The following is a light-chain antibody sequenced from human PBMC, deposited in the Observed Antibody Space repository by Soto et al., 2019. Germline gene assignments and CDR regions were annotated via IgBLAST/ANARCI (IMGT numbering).Light chain of an antibody. J-gene: IGKJ1*01. V-gene: IGKV3-15*01. CDR1: QSISSN. CDR2: GAS. CDR3: QQYYNWWT. Sequence: ETVMTQSPATLSVSPGERATLSFRASQSISSNLAWYQQKPGQAPRLLIYGASTRATGIPARFTGSGSGTEFTLTISSLQSEDFAVYHCQQYYNWWTFGQGTKVDNK.